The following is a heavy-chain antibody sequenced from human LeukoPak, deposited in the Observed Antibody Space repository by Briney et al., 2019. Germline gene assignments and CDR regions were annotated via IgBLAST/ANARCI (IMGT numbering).Heavy chain of an antibody. CDR3: ARGVYYYDSSGYSRTGYYFDY. CDR2: ST. D-gene: IGHD3-22*01. J-gene: IGHJ4*02. Sequence: STIYHPSLKSRVTISVDPSKNQFSLKLSSVTAADTAVYYCARGVYYYDSSGYSRTGYYFDYWGQGTLVTVSS. V-gene: IGHV4-34*01.